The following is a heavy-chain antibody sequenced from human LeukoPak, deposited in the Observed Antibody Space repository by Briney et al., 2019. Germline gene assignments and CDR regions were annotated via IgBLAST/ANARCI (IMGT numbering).Heavy chain of an antibody. CDR2: ISYDGSNK. Sequence: GGSLRLSCAASGFTFSSYGMHWVRQAPGKGLKWVAVISYDGSNKYYADSVKGRFTISRDNSKNTLYLQMNSLRAEDTAVYYCAKGSSGDYWGQGTLVTVSS. CDR3: AKGSSGDY. CDR1: GFTFSSYG. D-gene: IGHD6-6*01. V-gene: IGHV3-30*18. J-gene: IGHJ4*02.